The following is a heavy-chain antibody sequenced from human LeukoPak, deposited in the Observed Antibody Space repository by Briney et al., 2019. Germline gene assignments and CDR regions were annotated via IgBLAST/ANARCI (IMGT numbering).Heavy chain of an antibody. J-gene: IGHJ4*02. D-gene: IGHD6-13*01. CDR2: IYYSGST. CDR1: GGSISSGGYY. CDR3: ARDLGSSSWYYFDY. Sequence: SETLSLTCTVSGGSISSGGYYWSWIRQHPGKGLEWIGYIYYSGSTYYNPSLKSRVTISVDTSKNQFSLKLSSVTAADTAVYYCARDLGSSSWYYFDYWGQGTLVTVSS. V-gene: IGHV4-30-4*08.